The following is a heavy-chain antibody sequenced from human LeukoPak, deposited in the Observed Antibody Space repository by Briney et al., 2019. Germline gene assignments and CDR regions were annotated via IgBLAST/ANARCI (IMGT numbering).Heavy chain of an antibody. CDR2: LWYDGSNK. J-gene: IGHJ4*02. D-gene: IGHD1-26*01. CDR1: GFTFSSYG. Sequence: GGSLRLSCAASGFTFSSYGMHWVRQAPGKGLEWVAVLWYDGSNKYYADSVKGRFTISRDNSKNTLYLQMNSLRAEDTAVYYCAKDSRPLVGATIIDYWGQGTLVTVSS. V-gene: IGHV3-33*06. CDR3: AKDSRPLVGATIIDY.